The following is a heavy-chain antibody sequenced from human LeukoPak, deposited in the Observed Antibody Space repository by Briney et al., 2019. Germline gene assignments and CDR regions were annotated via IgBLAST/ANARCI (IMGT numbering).Heavy chain of an antibody. CDR1: GVSISSSSSSDYY. Sequence: KSSETLSLTCSVSGVSISSSSSSDYYWGWVRQPPGKGLEWIGSISYSWPTYYNPSLKSRVTISADTSNNQFSLKLTSVTAADTAVYYCARHRHSHHYDYWGQGTLVTVSS. J-gene: IGHJ4*02. D-gene: IGHD5-18*01. CDR2: ISYSWPT. CDR3: ARHRHSHHYDY. V-gene: IGHV4-39*01.